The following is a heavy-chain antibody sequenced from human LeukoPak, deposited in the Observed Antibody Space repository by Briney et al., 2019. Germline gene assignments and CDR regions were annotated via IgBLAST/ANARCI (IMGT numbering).Heavy chain of an antibody. J-gene: IGHJ6*02. CDR1: GFSVTNYY. Sequence: GGSLRLACVASGFSVTNYYMSWVRRAPGKELEWAAVLYSGGHTHYPESVKGRFTISRGSSKNTLFLQMSSLRVDDTAVYYGARGLGAAAALVDVWGQGTPVTVSS. CDR3: ARGLGAAAALVDV. D-gene: IGHD6-13*01. V-gene: IGHV3-66*01. CDR2: LYSGGHT.